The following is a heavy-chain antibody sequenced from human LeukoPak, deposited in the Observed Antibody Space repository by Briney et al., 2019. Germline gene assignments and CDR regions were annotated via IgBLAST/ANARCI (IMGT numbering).Heavy chain of an antibody. D-gene: IGHD3-22*01. Sequence: GGSLRLSCAASGFTFSSYTMNWVRQAPGKGLEWVSSINRSNDYKYYADSVKGRFTISRDNTKSSLFLQMSGLRAEDTAVYYCALAGYYENSGFDFWGQGSLVTVSS. CDR1: GFTFSSYT. J-gene: IGHJ4*02. V-gene: IGHV3-21*01. CDR2: INRSNDYK. CDR3: ALAGYYENSGFDF.